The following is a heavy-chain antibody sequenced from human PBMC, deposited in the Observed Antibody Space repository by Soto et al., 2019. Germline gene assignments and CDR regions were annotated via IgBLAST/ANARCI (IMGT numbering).Heavy chain of an antibody. CDR1: GFTVTSSA. V-gene: IGHV1-58*01. D-gene: IGHD2-21*02. Sequence: SVKVSCKASGFTVTSSAVQWVRQARGQRLEWIGWIVVGSGNTNYAQKFQERVTITRDMSTSTAYMELSSLRSEDTAVYYCAAEGAVVVTAYHGMDVWGQGTTVTVSS. J-gene: IGHJ6*02. CDR2: IVVGSGNT. CDR3: AAEGAVVVTAYHGMDV.